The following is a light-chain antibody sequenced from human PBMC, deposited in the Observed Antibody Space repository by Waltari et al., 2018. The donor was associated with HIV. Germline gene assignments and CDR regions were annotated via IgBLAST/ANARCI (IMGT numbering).Light chain of an antibody. V-gene: IGLV2-14*01. J-gene: IGLJ2*01. CDR1: RSHVGGYNS. Sequence: QSALTQPASVSGSPGPSITLPCTGTRSHVGGYNSVSWYQQHPGKAPKPMIYDVSNRPSGVSNRFSGSKSGNTASLTISGLQAEDEADYYCSSYTISSTLVFGGGTKLTVL. CDR3: SSYTISSTLV. CDR2: DVS.